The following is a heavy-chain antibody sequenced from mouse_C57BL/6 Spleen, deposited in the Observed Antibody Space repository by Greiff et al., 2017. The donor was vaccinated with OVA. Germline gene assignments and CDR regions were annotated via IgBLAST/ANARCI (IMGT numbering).Heavy chain of an antibody. Sequence: QVQLQQSDAELVKPGASVKISCKVSGYTFTDHTIHWMKQRPEQGLEWIGYIYPRDGSTKYNEKFKGKATLTADKSSSTAYMQLNSLTSEDSAVYFCARQGYYGSPFYAMDYWGQGTSVTVSS. CDR3: ARQGYYGSPFYAMDY. D-gene: IGHD1-1*01. CDR2: IYPRDGST. J-gene: IGHJ4*01. CDR1: GYTFTDHT. V-gene: IGHV1-78*01.